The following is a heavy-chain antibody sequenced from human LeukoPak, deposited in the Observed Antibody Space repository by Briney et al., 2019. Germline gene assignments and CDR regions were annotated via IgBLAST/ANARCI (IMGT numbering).Heavy chain of an antibody. J-gene: IGHJ3*02. CDR2: IYSGGST. V-gene: IGHV3-53*01. Sequence: GGSLRLSCAASGFSFSGYSMNWVRQAPGKGLEWVSVIYSGGSTYYADSVKGRFTISRDNSKNTLYLQMNSLRAEDTAVYYCARDNSGSDAFDIWGQGTMVTVSS. CDR3: ARDNSGSDAFDI. D-gene: IGHD3-22*01. CDR1: GFSFSGYS.